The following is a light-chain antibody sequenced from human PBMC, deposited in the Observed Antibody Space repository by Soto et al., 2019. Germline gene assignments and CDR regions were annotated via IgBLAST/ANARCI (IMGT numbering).Light chain of an antibody. J-gene: IGLJ2*01. CDR2: AVN. Sequence: QSALTQPPSAAGSPGQSVTISCSGTSSDVGGYNYVSWYQVHPGKAPKLMIYAVNKRPSGVPDRFSGSKSGNTASLTVSGLQAEDEADYYCSSHAGGNNFVVFGGGTKVTVL. CDR1: SSDVGGYNY. V-gene: IGLV2-8*01. CDR3: SSHAGGNNFVV.